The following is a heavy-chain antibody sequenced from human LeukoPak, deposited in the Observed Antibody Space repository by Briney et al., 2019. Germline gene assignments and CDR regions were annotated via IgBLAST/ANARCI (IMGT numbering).Heavy chain of an antibody. CDR3: ARAPLDSSGNHWGVWFDP. CDR2: IYPDDSDT. CDR1: GYSFTNFW. J-gene: IGHJ5*02. D-gene: IGHD3-22*01. Sequence: GESLRISCEGSGYSFTNFWIGWVRQMPGKGLEWMGIIYPDDSDTLYNPSFKGQVTISADKSINTAYLQWSSLKASDTAIYYCARAPLDSSGNHWGVWFDPWGQGTLVTVSS. V-gene: IGHV5-51*01.